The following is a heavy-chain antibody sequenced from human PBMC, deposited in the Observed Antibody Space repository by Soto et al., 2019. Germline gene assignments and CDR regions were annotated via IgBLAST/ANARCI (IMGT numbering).Heavy chain of an antibody. D-gene: IGHD3-9*01. Sequence: QVQLVQSGAEVKKPGSSVKDSCKASGGTFSSYAISWVRQAPGQGLEWMGGIIPIFGTANYAQKFQGRVTITADESTSTAYMELSSLRSEDTAVYYCARQTRYYDILTGGFDYWGQGTLVTVSS. CDR2: IIPIFGTA. CDR1: GGTFSSYA. CDR3: ARQTRYYDILTGGFDY. V-gene: IGHV1-69*12. J-gene: IGHJ4*02.